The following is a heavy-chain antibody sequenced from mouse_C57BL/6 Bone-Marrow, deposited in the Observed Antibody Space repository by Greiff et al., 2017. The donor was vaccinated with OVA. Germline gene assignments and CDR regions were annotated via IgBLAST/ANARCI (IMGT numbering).Heavy chain of an antibody. J-gene: IGHJ3*01. CDR2: IDPSDSET. V-gene: IGHV1-52*01. CDR3: ARRGVYDHEGFAY. Sequence: QVQLQQPGAELVRPGSSVKLSCKASGYTFTSYWMHWVKQRPIQGLEWIGNIDPSDSETHYNQKFKDKATLTVDKSSSTAYMQLSSLTSEDSAVYYCARRGVYDHEGFAYWGQGTLVTVSA. D-gene: IGHD2-4*01. CDR1: GYTFTSYW.